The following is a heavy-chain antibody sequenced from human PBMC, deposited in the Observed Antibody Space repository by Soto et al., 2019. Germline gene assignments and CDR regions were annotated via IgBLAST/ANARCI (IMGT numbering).Heavy chain of an antibody. Sequence: GASVKVSCKASGYTFTGYYMHWVRQAPGQGLEWMGWINPNSGGTNYAQKFQGWVTMTRDTSISTAYMELSRLRSDDTAVYYCARTIAVAGTIWFDPWGQGTLVTVSS. CDR3: ARTIAVAGTIWFDP. CDR1: GYTFTGYY. D-gene: IGHD6-19*01. V-gene: IGHV1-2*04. CDR2: INPNSGGT. J-gene: IGHJ5*02.